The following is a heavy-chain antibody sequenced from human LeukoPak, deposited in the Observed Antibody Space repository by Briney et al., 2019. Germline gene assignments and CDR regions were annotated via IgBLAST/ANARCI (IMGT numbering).Heavy chain of an antibody. CDR1: GYSINSGYY. V-gene: IGHV4-38-2*02. Sequence: TSETLSLTCTVSGYSINSGYYWGWIRQPPGKGLEWIGSIYHSGSTYYNPSLKSRVTISVDTSKNQFSLKLSSVTAADTAVYYCARVLKGRAPFDYWGQRTLVTVSS. CDR2: IYHSGST. CDR3: ARVLKGRAPFDY. J-gene: IGHJ4*02.